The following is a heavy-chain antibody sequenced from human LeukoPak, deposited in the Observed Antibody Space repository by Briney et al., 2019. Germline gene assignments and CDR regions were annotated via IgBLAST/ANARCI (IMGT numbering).Heavy chain of an antibody. CDR1: GFTFSSYA. V-gene: IGHV3-23*01. Sequence: GGSLRLSCAASGFTFSSYAMSWVRQAPGKGLEWVSAISGSGGSTYYADSVKGRFTISRDNSKNTLYLQMNSLRAEDTAVYYCAKDNGYRYGPTGFDYWGQGTLVTVSS. CDR3: AKDNGYRYGPTGFDY. J-gene: IGHJ4*02. D-gene: IGHD5-18*01. CDR2: ISGSGGST.